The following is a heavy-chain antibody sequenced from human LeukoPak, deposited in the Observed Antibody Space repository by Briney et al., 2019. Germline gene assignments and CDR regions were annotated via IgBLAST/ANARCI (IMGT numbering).Heavy chain of an antibody. CDR3: ARDPPPAYYYDSSGYYYFDY. J-gene: IGHJ4*02. CDR1: GYTFTSYG. CDR2: ISAYNGNT. Sequence: ASVKVSCKASGYTFTSYGISWVRQAPAQGLEWMGWISAYNGNTNYAQKLQGRVTMTTDTSPSTAYMELRSLRSDDTAVYYCARDPPPAYYYDSSGYYYFDYWGQGTLVTVSS. V-gene: IGHV1-18*01. D-gene: IGHD3-22*01.